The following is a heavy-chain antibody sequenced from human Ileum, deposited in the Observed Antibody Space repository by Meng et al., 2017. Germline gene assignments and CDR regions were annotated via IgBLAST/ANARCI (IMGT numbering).Heavy chain of an antibody. CDR1: VFTGSYQY. V-gene: IGHV3-53*02. D-gene: IGHD3-3*01. CDR3: VGGFYFQY. Sequence: VRVAGTGGGLVQHGAYLRLYCQASVFTGSYQYMNWGRQAPGKGLAWVSVIDAGGGTNYADSVKGRFTISRDNSKNTLYLQMDSLRAEDTAVYYCVGGFYFQYWGQGTLVTVSS. J-gene: IGHJ1*01. CDR2: IDAGGGT.